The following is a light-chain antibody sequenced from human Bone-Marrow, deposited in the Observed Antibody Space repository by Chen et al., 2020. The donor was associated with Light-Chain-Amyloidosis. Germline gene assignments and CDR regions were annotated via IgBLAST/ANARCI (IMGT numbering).Light chain of an antibody. CDR2: GSS. Sequence: EIVLPQSPGTLSLSPGEGANLSCRASQTISSNYLTWYQQKFGQAPRLLIYGSSSRATGIPDRFTGSGSGTDFTLTINRLEPEDFAMYYCQQYGTSPLTFGEGTKVEIK. J-gene: IGKJ4*01. V-gene: IGKV3-20*01. CDR1: QTISSNY. CDR3: QQYGTSPLT.